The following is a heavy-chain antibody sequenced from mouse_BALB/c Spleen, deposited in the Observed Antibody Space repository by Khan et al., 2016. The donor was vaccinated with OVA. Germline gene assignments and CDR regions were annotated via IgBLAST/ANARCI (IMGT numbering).Heavy chain of an antibody. Sequence: QVQLKESGAELARPGASVKLSCKASGYTFTDYNITWVKQRTGQGLEWIGAIYPGSGNTYFNEKFKGKATLTADKSSSTAYMQLSSLTSEDSAVYYCAREWCAWFAYWGQGTLLTVSA. V-gene: IGHV1-77*01. CDR1: GYTFTDYN. CDR2: IYPGSGNT. D-gene: IGHD1-1*02. J-gene: IGHJ3*01. CDR3: AREWCAWFAY.